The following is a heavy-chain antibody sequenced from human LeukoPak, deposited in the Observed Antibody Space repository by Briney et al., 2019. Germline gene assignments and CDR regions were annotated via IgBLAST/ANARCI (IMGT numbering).Heavy chain of an antibody. Sequence: SETLSLTSAVYGGSFSGYYWSWIRQPPGKGLDWIGEINHSGSTNYNPSLKSRVTISVDTSKNQFSLKLSSVTAADTAVYYCASSRGIWFGELSQAWAYYYYGMDIWGQGTTVTVSS. CDR2: INHSGST. J-gene: IGHJ6*02. V-gene: IGHV4-34*01. CDR1: GGSFSGYY. D-gene: IGHD3-10*01. CDR3: ASSRGIWFGELSQAWAYYYYGMDI.